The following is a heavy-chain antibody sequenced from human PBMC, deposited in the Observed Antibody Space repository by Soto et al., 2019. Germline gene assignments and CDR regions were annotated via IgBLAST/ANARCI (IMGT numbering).Heavy chain of an antibody. Sequence: GGSLRLSCATSGFTFSNAWMNWVRQAPGKGLEWVGRIKSKTDGGTTDYAAPVKGRFTISRDDSKNTLYLQMNSLKTEDTAVYYCTTDIVVVPAAYFWGQGTLVTVSS. V-gene: IGHV3-15*07. D-gene: IGHD2-2*01. J-gene: IGHJ4*02. CDR3: TTDIVVVPAAYF. CDR1: GFTFSNAW. CDR2: IKSKTDGGTT.